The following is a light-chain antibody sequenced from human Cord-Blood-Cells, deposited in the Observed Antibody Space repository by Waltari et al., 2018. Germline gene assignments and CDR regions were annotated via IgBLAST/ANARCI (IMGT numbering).Light chain of an antibody. CDR1: SSDVGSYNL. CDR3: CSYAGSSTSV. CDR2: EGS. Sequence: QSALTQPASVSGSPGQSITISCTGTSSDVGSYNLVPWYQQHQGKAPKLMIYEGSKRPSGVSNRFSGSKSGNTASLTISGLQAEDEADYYCCSYAGSSTSVFGGGTKLTVL. J-gene: IGLJ2*01. V-gene: IGLV2-23*01.